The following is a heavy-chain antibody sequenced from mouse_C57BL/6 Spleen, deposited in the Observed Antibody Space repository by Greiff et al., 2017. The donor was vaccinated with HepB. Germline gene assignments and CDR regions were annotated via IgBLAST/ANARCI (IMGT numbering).Heavy chain of an antibody. V-gene: IGHV1-52*01. CDR3: ASTAQATYAMDY. D-gene: IGHD3-2*02. CDR1: GYTFTSYW. Sequence: QVQLKQPGAELVRPGSSVKLSCKASGYTFTSYWMHWVKQRPIQGLEWIGNIDPSDSETHYNQKFKDKATLTVDKSSSTAYMQLSSLTSEDSAVYYCASTAQATYAMDYWGQGTSVTVSS. J-gene: IGHJ4*01. CDR2: IDPSDSET.